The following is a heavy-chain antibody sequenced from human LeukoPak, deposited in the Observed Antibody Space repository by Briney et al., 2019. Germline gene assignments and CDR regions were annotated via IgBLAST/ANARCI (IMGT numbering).Heavy chain of an antibody. CDR1: GVSITSHY. J-gene: IGHJ4*02. CDR2: MYDSEKT. Sequence: PSETLSLTCTVSGVSITSHYWSWIRQPPGKGLEWIGYMYDSEKTKDNLSFKSRSTLSADTSKNQFSLRLSSVIAEDTAVYYCATIKRGSIYGYYFWGQGILVTVSS. V-gene: IGHV4-59*11. D-gene: IGHD5-18*01. CDR3: ATIKRGSIYGYYF.